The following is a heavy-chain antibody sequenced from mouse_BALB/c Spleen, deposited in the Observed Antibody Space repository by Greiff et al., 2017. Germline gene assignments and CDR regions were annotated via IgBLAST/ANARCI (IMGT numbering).Heavy chain of an antibody. Sequence: EVKLMESGGGLVKPGGSLKLSCAASGFAFSSYDMSWVRQTPEKRLEWVAYISSGGGSTYYPDTVKGRFTISRDNAKNTLYLQMSSLKSEDTAMYYCARQGYGNYLYAMDYWGQGTSVTVSS. CDR1: GFAFSSYD. CDR3: ARQGYGNYLYAMDY. V-gene: IGHV5-12-1*01. CDR2: ISSGGGST. J-gene: IGHJ4*01. D-gene: IGHD2-10*02.